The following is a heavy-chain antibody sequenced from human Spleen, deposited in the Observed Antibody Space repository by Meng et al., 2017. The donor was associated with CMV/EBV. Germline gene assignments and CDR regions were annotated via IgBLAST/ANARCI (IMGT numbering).Heavy chain of an antibody. CDR1: GGYISSGSYD. D-gene: IGHD6-6*01. Sequence: GQLQEAGPGLCKPPQTLYLTCTVSGGYISSGSYDWSCIRQPAGKGLEWIGRIYTSGSTNYNPSLKSRVTISVDTSKNQFSLKLSSVTAADTAVYYCAREYSSSSFDYWGQGTLVTVSS. CDR3: AREYSSSSFDY. V-gene: IGHV4-61*02. CDR2: IYTSGST. J-gene: IGHJ4*02.